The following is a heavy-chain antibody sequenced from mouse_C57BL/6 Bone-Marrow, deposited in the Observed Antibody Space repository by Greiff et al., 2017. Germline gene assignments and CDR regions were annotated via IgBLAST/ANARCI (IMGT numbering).Heavy chain of an antibody. CDR1: GYTFTSYW. CDR3: ARRSNYGFAY. D-gene: IGHD2-5*01. V-gene: IGHV1-64*01. CDR2: IHPNSGST. J-gene: IGHJ3*01. Sequence: QVHVKQSGAELVKPGASVKLSCKASGYTFTSYWMHWVKQRPGQGLEWIGMIHPNSGSTNYNEKFKSKATLTVDKSSSTAYMQLSSLTSEDSAVYYCARRSNYGFAYWGQGTLVTVSA.